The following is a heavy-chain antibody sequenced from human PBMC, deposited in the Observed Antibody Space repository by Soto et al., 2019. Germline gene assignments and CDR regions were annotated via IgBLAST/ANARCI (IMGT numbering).Heavy chain of an antibody. D-gene: IGHD6-13*01. CDR1: GYSFTSYW. CDR3: ARTAAAGKYYYGMDV. Sequence: SLKISCKGSGYSFTSYWIGWARQMPGKGLEWMGIIYPGDSDTRYSPSFQGQVTISADKSISTAYLQWSSLKASDTAMYYCARTAAAGKYYYGMDVWGQGTTVTVS. CDR2: IYPGDSDT. J-gene: IGHJ6*02. V-gene: IGHV5-51*01.